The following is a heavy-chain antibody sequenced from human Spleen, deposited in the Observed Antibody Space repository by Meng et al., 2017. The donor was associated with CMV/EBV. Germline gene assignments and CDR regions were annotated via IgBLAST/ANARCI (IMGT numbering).Heavy chain of an antibody. D-gene: IGHD3-10*01. CDR2: ISGRSAYK. J-gene: IGHJ4*02. CDR1: FSGYS. CDR3: ARDMTLVRGVNVTFPYVCDH. Sequence: FSGYSMHWVRQTPGKGLEWLTSISGRSAYKYYTDSMRGRLTISRDNAKNSLFLQMDRLRLEDTGVYYCARDMTLVRGVNVTFPYVCDHWGQGTLVTVSS. V-gene: IGHV3-21*01.